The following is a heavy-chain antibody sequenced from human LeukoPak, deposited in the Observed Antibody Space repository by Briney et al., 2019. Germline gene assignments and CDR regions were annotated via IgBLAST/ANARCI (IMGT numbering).Heavy chain of an antibody. CDR3: AKGGSPYYYDSSGYYFDY. D-gene: IGHD3-22*01. J-gene: IGHJ4*02. Sequence: GGSLRLSCAASGFTFSSYAMSWVRQAPGKGLEWVSAISGSGGSTYYADSVKGRFTISRDNSKNTLYLQMNSLRAEDTAVYYCAKGGSPYYYDSSGYYFDYWGQGTLVTVSS. CDR1: GFTFSSYA. CDR2: ISGSGGST. V-gene: IGHV3-23*01.